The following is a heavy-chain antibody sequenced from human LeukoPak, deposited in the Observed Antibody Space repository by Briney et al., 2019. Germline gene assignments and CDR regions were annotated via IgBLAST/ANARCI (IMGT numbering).Heavy chain of an antibody. Sequence: ASVKVSCKASGGTFISYAISWVRQAPGQGLEWMGRIIPILGIANYAQKFQGRVTITADKSTSTAYMELSSLRSEDTAVYYCASISYGDYGLDYWGQGTLVTASS. CDR1: GGTFISYA. CDR3: ASISYGDYGLDY. J-gene: IGHJ4*02. V-gene: IGHV1-69*04. CDR2: IIPILGIA. D-gene: IGHD4-17*01.